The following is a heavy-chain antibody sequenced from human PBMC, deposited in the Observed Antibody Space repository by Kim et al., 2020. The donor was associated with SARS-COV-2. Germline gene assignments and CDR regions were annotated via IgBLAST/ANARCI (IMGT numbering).Heavy chain of an antibody. D-gene: IGHD6-19*01. V-gene: IGHV1-2*04. CDR2: INPNSGGT. CDR3: ARDPAVAGTILGYYGMDV. Sequence: ASVKVSCKASGYTFTGYYMHWVRQAPGQGLEWMGWINPNSGGTNDAQKFQGWVTMTRDTSISTAYMELSRLRSDDTAVYYCARDPAVAGTILGYYGMDVWGQGTTVTVSS. CDR1: GYTFTGYY. J-gene: IGHJ6*02.